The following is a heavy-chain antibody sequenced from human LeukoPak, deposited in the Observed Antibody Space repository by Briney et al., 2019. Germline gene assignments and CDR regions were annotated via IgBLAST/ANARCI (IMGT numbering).Heavy chain of an antibody. Sequence: GGSLRLSCAASGFTFSSYWMSWVRQAPGKGPEWVANIKQDGSEKYYVDSVKGRFTISRDNAKNSLYLQMNSLRAEDTAVYYCARFRGKWELPYYFDYWGQGTLVTVSS. CDR3: ARFRGKWELPYYFDY. D-gene: IGHD1-26*01. CDR1: GFTFSSYW. CDR2: IKQDGSEK. J-gene: IGHJ4*02. V-gene: IGHV3-7*03.